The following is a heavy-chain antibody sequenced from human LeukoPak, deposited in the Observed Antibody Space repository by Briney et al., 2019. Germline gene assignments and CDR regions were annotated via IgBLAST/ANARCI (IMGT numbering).Heavy chain of an antibody. Sequence: ASVKVSCKASGYTFTGYYVHWVRQAPGQGLEWMGWINPNSGGTNYAQKFQGRVTMTRYTSISTVYMELSRLRSDDTAVYYCARDYRYYGSSGYYPYRGQGILVTVSS. CDR3: ARDYRYYGSSGYYPY. CDR1: GYTFTGYY. D-gene: IGHD3-22*01. CDR2: INPNSGGT. V-gene: IGHV1-2*02. J-gene: IGHJ4*02.